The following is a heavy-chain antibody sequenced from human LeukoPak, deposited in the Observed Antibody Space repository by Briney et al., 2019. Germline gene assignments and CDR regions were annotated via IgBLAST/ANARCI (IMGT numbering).Heavy chain of an antibody. Sequence: GGSLRLSCAASGFTFDDYGMSWVGQAPGKGLEWVSGINWNGGSTGYAASVKGRFTISRDNAKNSLYLQMKSLRAEDTALYYCARDGDGSGSYDNWFDPWGQGTLVTVSS. CDR3: ARDGDGSGSYDNWFDP. CDR1: GFTFDDYG. D-gene: IGHD3-10*01. V-gene: IGHV3-20*04. CDR2: INWNGGST. J-gene: IGHJ5*02.